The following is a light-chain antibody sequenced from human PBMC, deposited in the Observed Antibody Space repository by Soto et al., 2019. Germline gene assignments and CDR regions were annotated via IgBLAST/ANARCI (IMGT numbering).Light chain of an antibody. Sequence: DIQMTQSPSTLSASVEDRVTITCRASQSISSWLAWYQQKPGKAPKLLIYKAFSLESGVPSRFSGSGSGTEFTLTISCLQPDDFATYYCQQYNSYSRTFGQGTKV. V-gene: IGKV1-5*03. CDR3: QQYNSYSRT. CDR2: KAF. J-gene: IGKJ1*01. CDR1: QSISSW.